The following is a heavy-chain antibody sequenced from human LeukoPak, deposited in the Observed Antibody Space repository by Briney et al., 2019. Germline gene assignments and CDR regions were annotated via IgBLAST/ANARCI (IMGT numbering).Heavy chain of an antibody. D-gene: IGHD3-3*01. CDR3: ARGGSAPWSGYYLDGYYFDY. CDR2: INHSGST. CDR1: GGSFSGYY. Sequence: SETLSLTCAVYGGSFSGYYWSWIRQPPGKGLEWIGEINHSGSTNYNPSLKSRVTISVDTSKNQFSLKLSSVTAADTAVYYCARGGSAPWSGYYLDGYYFDYWGQGTLVTVSS. J-gene: IGHJ4*02. V-gene: IGHV4-34*01.